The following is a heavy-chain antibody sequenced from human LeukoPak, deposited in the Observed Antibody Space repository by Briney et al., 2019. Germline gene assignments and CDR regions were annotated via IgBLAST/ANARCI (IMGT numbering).Heavy chain of an antibody. Sequence: PGGSLRLSCAASGFTFSSYAMGWVRQAPGKGLEWVSAISGSGGSTYYADCVKGRFTISRDNSKNTLYLQMNSARAEDTAVYYCAKGWSVAGFDYWGQGTLVTVSS. J-gene: IGHJ4*02. CDR1: GFTFSSYA. CDR3: AKGWSVAGFDY. V-gene: IGHV3-23*01. D-gene: IGHD3-3*01. CDR2: ISGSGGST.